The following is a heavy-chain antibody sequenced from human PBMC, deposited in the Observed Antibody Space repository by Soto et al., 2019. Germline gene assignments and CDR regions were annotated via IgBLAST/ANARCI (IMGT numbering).Heavy chain of an antibody. D-gene: IGHD3-3*01. CDR1: GYTFTSYG. CDR2: ISAYNGNT. J-gene: IGHJ5*02. Sequence: ASVKVSCKASGYTFTSYGISWVRQAPGQGLEWMGWISAYNGNTNYAQKLQGRVTMTTDTSTSTAYMELRSLRSDDTAVYYCARDGKYYDFCSGYPHPNWFDPLGQETLVTVSS. V-gene: IGHV1-18*01. CDR3: ARDGKYYDFCSGYPHPNWFDP.